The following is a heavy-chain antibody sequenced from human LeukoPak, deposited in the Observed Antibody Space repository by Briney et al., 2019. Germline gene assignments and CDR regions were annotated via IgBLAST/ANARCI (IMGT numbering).Heavy chain of an antibody. CDR2: INHSGTT. Sequence: PSETLSLTCTIYGGPFDGYYWSWIRQPPGKGLEWIGEINHSGTTNYNPSLESRVTISVDTSKNQFSPKLSSMTAADTAVYYCARGGSYPTSNDYWGQGTLVTVSS. CDR1: GGPFDGYY. CDR3: ARGGSYPTSNDY. D-gene: IGHD1-26*01. J-gene: IGHJ4*02. V-gene: IGHV4-34*01.